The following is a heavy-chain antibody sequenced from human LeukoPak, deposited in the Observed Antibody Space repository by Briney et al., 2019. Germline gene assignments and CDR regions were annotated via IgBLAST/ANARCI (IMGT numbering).Heavy chain of an antibody. CDR2: IIPIFGTA. J-gene: IGHJ6*02. Sequence: ASVKVSCKASGGTFSSYAISWVRQAPGQGLEWMGGIIPIFGTANYAQKFQGRVTITADESTSTAYMELSSLRSEDTAVYYCASPTGTHYYDREPGAYYYGMDVWGQGTTVTVSS. V-gene: IGHV1-69*01. CDR3: ASPTGTHYYDREPGAYYYGMDV. D-gene: IGHD3-22*01. CDR1: GGTFSSYA.